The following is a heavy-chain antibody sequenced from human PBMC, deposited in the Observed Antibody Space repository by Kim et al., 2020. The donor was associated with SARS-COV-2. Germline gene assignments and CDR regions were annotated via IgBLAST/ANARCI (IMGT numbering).Heavy chain of an antibody. CDR2: INAGNGNT. CDR1: GYTFTSYA. Sequence: ASVKVSCKASGYTFTSYAMHWVRQAPGQRLEWMGWINAGNGNTKYSQKFQGRVTITRDTSASTAYMELSSLRSEDTVVYYCARDLAVSIAAAGTKGYYYGMDVWGQGTTVTVSS. CDR3: ARDLAVSIAAAGTKGYYYGMDV. D-gene: IGHD6-13*01. V-gene: IGHV1-3*01. J-gene: IGHJ6*02.